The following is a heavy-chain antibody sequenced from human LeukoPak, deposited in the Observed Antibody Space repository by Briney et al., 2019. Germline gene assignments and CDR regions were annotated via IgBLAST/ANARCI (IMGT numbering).Heavy chain of an antibody. CDR1: GFTFSSYG. CDR3: AKDPRSDGDSFYYFDY. D-gene: IGHD4-17*01. Sequence: GRSLRLSCAASGFTFSSYGMHWVRQAPGRGLEWVATYDRSNKYYADSVKGRFTISRGNSKNTLYLQMNSLRAEDTAVYYCAKDPRSDGDSFYYFDYWGQGTLVTVSS. CDR2: YDRSNK. V-gene: IGHV3-30*18. J-gene: IGHJ4*02.